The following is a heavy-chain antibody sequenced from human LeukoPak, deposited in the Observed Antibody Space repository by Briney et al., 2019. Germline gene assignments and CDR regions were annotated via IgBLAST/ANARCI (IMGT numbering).Heavy chain of an antibody. D-gene: IGHD5-12*01. Sequence: PGGSLRLSCAASGFTFSDYYMSWIRQAPGKGLEWVSAISGSGGSTYYADSVKGRFTISRDNSKNTLYLQMNSLRAEDTAVYYCAKDQGYSGYASYFDYWGQGTLVTVSS. V-gene: IGHV3-23*01. J-gene: IGHJ4*02. CDR3: AKDQGYSGYASYFDY. CDR2: ISGSGGST. CDR1: GFTFSDYY.